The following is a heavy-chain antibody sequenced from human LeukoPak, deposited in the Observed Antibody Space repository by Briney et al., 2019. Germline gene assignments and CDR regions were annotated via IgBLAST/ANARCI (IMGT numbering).Heavy chain of an antibody. V-gene: IGHV5-51*01. J-gene: IGHJ6*03. Sequence: GESPKISCKGSGYSFTSYWIGWVRQMPGKGLEWMGIIYPGDSDTRYSPSFQGQVTISADKSISTAYLQWSSLKASDTAMYYCARLVSSSWYTNWSYYYYMDVWGKGTTVTVSS. D-gene: IGHD6-13*01. CDR3: ARLVSSSWYTNWSYYYYMDV. CDR1: GYSFTSYW. CDR2: IYPGDSDT.